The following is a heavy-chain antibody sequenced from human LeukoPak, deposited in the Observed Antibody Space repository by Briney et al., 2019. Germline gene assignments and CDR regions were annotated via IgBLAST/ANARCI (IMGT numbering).Heavy chain of an antibody. CDR3: ARDLSLGAPGGFDY. CDR2: ISSSSTYI. Sequence: GGSLRLSCAASGFTFRSYSMNWVRQAPGKGLEWVSTISSSSTYIYYADSVKGRFTISRDNAENSVNLQMDSLRGDDTAVYYCARDLSLGAPGGFDYWGQGTLVTVSS. CDR1: GFTFRSYS. D-gene: IGHD3-16*01. J-gene: IGHJ4*02. V-gene: IGHV3-21*01.